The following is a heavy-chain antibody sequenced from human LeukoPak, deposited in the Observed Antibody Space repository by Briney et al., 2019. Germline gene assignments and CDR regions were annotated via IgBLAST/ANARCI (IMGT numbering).Heavy chain of an antibody. D-gene: IGHD2-15*01. CDR1: GYTFTSYA. J-gene: IGHJ4*02. Sequence: ASVKVSCKASGYTFTSYAMNWVRQAPGQGLEWMGWINTNTGNPTYAQGFTGRFVFSLDTSVSTAYLQISSLKAEDTAVYYCARDAFLGYCSGGSCYRGGAFDYWGQGTLVTVSS. CDR3: ARDAFLGYCSGGSCYRGGAFDY. CDR2: INTNTGNP. V-gene: IGHV7-4-1*02.